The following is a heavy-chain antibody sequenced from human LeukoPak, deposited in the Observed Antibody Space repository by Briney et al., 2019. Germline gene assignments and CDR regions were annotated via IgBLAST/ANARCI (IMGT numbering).Heavy chain of an antibody. D-gene: IGHD2-15*01. Sequence: ASVKVSCKASGYTFTSYGISWVRQAPGQGLEWMGWISAYNGNTNYAQKLQGRVTMTTDTSTSTAYMELRSLRSDDTAVYYCARGRESRVVVVAAKEVLRGYYYMDVWGKGTTVTVSS. CDR1: GYTFTSYG. CDR3: ARGRESRVVVVAAKEVLRGYYYMDV. V-gene: IGHV1-18*01. J-gene: IGHJ6*03. CDR2: ISAYNGNT.